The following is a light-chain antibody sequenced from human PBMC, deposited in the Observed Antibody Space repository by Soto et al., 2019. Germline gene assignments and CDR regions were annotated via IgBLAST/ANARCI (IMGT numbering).Light chain of an antibody. CDR1: QSISSY. J-gene: IGKJ5*01. CDR2: DAY. Sequence: EIVLTQSPATLSLSPGERVIFSCRANQSISSYLAWYQQKPGQAPRLLIYDAYNRATGIPPRFSGSGSGTDFTLTISSLEPEDSAVYYCQQRHMWPITFGQGTRLEI. V-gene: IGKV3-11*01. CDR3: QQRHMWPIT.